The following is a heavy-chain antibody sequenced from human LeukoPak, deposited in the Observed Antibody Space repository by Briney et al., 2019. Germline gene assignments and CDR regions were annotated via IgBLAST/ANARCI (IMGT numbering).Heavy chain of an antibody. CDR2: IKSKTDGGTT. D-gene: IGHD1-26*01. V-gene: IGHV3-15*01. CDR1: GFTFSNAW. J-gene: IGHJ4*02. Sequence: GGSLRLSCAASGFTFSNAWMSWVRRAPGKGLEWVGRIKSKTDGGTTDYAAPVKGRFTISRDDSKNTLYLQMNSLKTEDTAVYYCTTRGATTSAFDDYWGQGTLVTVSS. CDR3: TTRGATTSAFDDY.